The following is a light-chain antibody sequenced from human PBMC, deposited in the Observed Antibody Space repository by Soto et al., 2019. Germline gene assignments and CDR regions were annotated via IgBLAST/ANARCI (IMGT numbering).Light chain of an antibody. CDR3: QQNYNTPQT. J-gene: IGKJ1*01. Sequence: QSPSTLSASVGDSVTITCRASQLISSWLAWYQQKPGKAPKLLIYDASSLESGVPSRFSGSGSGTEFTLTISSLQPDDFATYYRQQNYNTPQTFGQGTKVDIK. CDR1: QLISSW. V-gene: IGKV1-5*01. CDR2: DAS.